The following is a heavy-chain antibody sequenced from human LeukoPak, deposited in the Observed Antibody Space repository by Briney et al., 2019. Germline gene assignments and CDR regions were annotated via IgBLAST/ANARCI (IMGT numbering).Heavy chain of an antibody. J-gene: IGHJ5*02. CDR2: LSGSGAGT. D-gene: IGHD3-16*01. CDR3: ARVGVVRLTTGGWFDP. CDR1: GFTFSDYA. Sequence: GGSLRLSCAASGFTFSDYALGWVRQAPGRGLEWVATLSGSGAGTYYSDSVQGRFTISRDNAKNSLYLQMNSLRAEDTAVYYCARVGVVRLTTGGWFDPWGQGTLVTVSS. V-gene: IGHV3-23*01.